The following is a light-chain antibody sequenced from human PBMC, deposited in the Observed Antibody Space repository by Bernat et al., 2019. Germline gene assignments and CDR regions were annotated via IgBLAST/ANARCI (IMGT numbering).Light chain of an antibody. CDR1: SSDVGVYNY. CDR3: SSLTTSTTLV. Sequence: QSALTQPASVSGSPGQSITISCTGTSSDVGVYNYVSWYQQHPGKAPRLMIYAVSSRPSGVSNRFSGSKSGNTASLTISGLQPEGEADYYCSSLTTSTTLVFGGGTKLTVL. V-gene: IGLV2-14*03. CDR2: AVS. J-gene: IGLJ2*01.